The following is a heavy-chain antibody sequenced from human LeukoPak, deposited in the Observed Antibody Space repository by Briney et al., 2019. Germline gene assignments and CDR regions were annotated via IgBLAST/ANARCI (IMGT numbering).Heavy chain of an antibody. J-gene: IGHJ4*02. CDR2: IYHSRSA. CDR1: SYSISSIYY. D-gene: IGHD1-14*01. V-gene: IGHV4-38-2*02. CDR3: VSSLEPQYLKFDY. Sequence: PSETLSLTCTVYSYSISSIYYWRCIRQPPGKGLEWIGSIYHSRSADYNTSLKSRVTISVDTSKKQFSLKLSSVTAATTAVYYCVSSLEPQYLKFDYWGQGTLVTVSS.